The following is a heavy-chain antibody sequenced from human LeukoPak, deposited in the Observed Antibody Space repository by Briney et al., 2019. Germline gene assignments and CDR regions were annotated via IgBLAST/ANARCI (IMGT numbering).Heavy chain of an antibody. J-gene: IGHJ3*02. CDR2: ISYDGSNK. CDR3: AKGGIQPNAFDI. Sequence: GGSLRLSCAASGFTFRSYGMHWVRQAPGKGLEWVAVISYDGSNKYYADSVKGRFTISRDNSKNTLYLQMNSLRAEDTAVYYCAKGGIQPNAFDIWGQGTMVTVSS. CDR1: GFTFRSYG. V-gene: IGHV3-30*18. D-gene: IGHD5-18*01.